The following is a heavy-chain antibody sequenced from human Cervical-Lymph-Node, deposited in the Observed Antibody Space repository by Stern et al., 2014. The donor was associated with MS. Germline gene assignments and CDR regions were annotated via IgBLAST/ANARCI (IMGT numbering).Heavy chain of an antibody. CDR2: IDPNDSDT. V-gene: IGHV5-51*01. CDR3: ARHFQGFDY. J-gene: IGHJ4*02. Sequence: VQLVQSGAEVKKPGESVKVSCKLSGYSFTIYYITWVRQKPGKGLEWMANIDPNDSDTTYSPSFQAQIPISTEKSIPTAYLQWSSLRASDTAMYYCARHFQGFDYWGQGTLVTVSS. CDR1: GYSFTIYY.